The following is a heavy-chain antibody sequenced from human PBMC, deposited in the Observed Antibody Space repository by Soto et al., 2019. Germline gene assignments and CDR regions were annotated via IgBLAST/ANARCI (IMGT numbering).Heavy chain of an antibody. D-gene: IGHD2-2*01. V-gene: IGHV4-34*01. Sequence: QVHLQQWGAGVLKPSETLSLTCAVSGESFSGYYWTWIRQIPGKGLEWIGEINQSGNTKYNPSLMSRVTMSVDTSRNQFSLKLRSVTAADTAVYYCARPSYALNWDFHYGMQVWGQGTSVTVSS. CDR2: INQSGNT. CDR3: ARPSYALNWDFHYGMQV. CDR1: GESFSGYY. J-gene: IGHJ6*02.